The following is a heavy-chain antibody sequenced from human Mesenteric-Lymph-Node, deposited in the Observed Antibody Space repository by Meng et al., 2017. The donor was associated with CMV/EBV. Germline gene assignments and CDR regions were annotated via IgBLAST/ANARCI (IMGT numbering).Heavy chain of an antibody. D-gene: IGHD1-26*01. CDR2: INRDGSEE. V-gene: IGHV3-7*03. Sequence: GESLKISCGASGFTFSTYWMTWVRQAPGKGLEWVANINRDGSEEYYVGSVRGRYIISRDNAQNSVYLQMNSLRVEDTAVYYCAKATEAKSSGSYGLFDSWGQGTLVTVSS. J-gene: IGHJ4*02. CDR1: GFTFSTYW. CDR3: AKATEAKSSGSYGLFDS.